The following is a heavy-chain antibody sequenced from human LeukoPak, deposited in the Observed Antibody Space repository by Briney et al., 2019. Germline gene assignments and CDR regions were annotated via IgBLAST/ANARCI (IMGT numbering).Heavy chain of an antibody. CDR2: IIPIFGTA. Sequence: GASVKVSCKASGGTFSNYAISWVRQAPEQGLEWMGGIIPIFGTANYAQKFQGRVTMTEDTSTDTAYMELSSLRSEDTAVYYCATGTDCRGGSCYSGSWFDPWGQGTLVTVSS. CDR1: GGTFSNYA. CDR3: ATGTDCRGGSCYSGSWFDP. J-gene: IGHJ5*02. D-gene: IGHD2-15*01. V-gene: IGHV1-69*06.